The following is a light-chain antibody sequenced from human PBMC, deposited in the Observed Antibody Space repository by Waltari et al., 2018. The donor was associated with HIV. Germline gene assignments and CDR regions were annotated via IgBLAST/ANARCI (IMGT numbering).Light chain of an antibody. J-gene: IGLJ1*01. CDR3: SSYGGTDTYV. CDR1: RSDVGAYDY. V-gene: IGLV2-8*01. CDR2: GVN. Sequence: SALTQPPSASGSVGQSVSISCTGTRSDVGAYDYVSWYQQHPGKAPKVIIYGVNKRPSGVPHRFSGSKSGNTASLTVAGLQADDEADYFCSSYGGTDTYVFGSGTKVSVL.